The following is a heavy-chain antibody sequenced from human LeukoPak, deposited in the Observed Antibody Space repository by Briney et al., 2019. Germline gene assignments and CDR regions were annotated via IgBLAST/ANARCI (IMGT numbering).Heavy chain of an antibody. CDR3: ATAVYDYVWGSHPNN. D-gene: IGHD3-16*01. Sequence: GASVKVSCRVSGYTLTELSMHWVRQAPGKGLEWMGGFDPEDGETIYAQKFQGRVTMAEDTSTDTAYMELSSLRSEDTAVYYCATAVYDYVWGSHPNNWGQGTLVTVSS. V-gene: IGHV1-24*01. J-gene: IGHJ4*02. CDR2: FDPEDGET. CDR1: GYTLTELS.